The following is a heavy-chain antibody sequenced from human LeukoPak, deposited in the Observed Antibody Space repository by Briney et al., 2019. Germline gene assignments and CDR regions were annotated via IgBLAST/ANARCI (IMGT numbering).Heavy chain of an antibody. V-gene: IGHV3-74*01. J-gene: IGHJ4*02. CDR3: ARIGEVGAFDY. CDR1: GFTFSSYW. Sequence: PGGSLRLSCAASGFTFSSYWMHWVRQAPGKGLVWVSRINSDGSSTSYADSVKGRFTISRDNAKNTLYLQMNSLRAEDTAVYYCARIGEVGAFDYWGQRTLVTVSS. D-gene: IGHD1-26*01. CDR2: INSDGSST.